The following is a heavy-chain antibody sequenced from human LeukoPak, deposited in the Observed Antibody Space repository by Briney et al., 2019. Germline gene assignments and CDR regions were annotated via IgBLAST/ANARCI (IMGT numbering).Heavy chain of an antibody. CDR3: ATIPYDSSGYYPPDY. CDR2: IKQDGSEE. D-gene: IGHD3-22*01. J-gene: IGHJ4*02. V-gene: IGHV3-7*02. Sequence: GGSLRLSCAASGFTFSNYGIHWVRQAPGKGLEWVANIKQDGSEEYYVDSVKGRFTISRDNAKNSLYLQMNSLRAEDTAVYYCATIPYDSSGYYPPDYWGQGTLVTVSS. CDR1: GFTFSNYG.